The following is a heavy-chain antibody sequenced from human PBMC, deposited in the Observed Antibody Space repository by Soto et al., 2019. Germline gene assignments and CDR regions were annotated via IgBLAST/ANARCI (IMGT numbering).Heavy chain of an antibody. V-gene: IGHV3-30-3*01. CDR1: GFTFSSYA. CDR3: ARDAGPYSSPPRIDY. J-gene: IGHJ4*02. CDR2: ISDDGSNK. Sequence: QVQLVESGGGVVQPGRYMRLSCAASGFTFSSYAMHWVRQAQGKGLEWVAVISDDGSNKYSADSVKGRFTHSRDNSRNTLYLQMNRLRGEDTAVYYCARDAGPYSSPPRIDYWGQGTLVTVSS. D-gene: IGHD6-13*01.